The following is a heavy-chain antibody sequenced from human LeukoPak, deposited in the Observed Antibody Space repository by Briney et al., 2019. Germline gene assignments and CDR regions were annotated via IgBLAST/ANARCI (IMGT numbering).Heavy chain of an antibody. CDR3: VRDVWGDRDSYFDY. D-gene: IGHD2-21*01. CDR1: GFTFSSYW. V-gene: IGHV3-74*01. J-gene: IGHJ4*02. Sequence: GGSLRLSCADSGFTFSSYWMHWVRQAPGKGLVWVSRINSDGRSTSYADSAKGRFTISRDNAKNTLYLQMNSLRAEDTAVYYCVRDVWGDRDSYFDYWGQGTLVTVSS. CDR2: INSDGRST.